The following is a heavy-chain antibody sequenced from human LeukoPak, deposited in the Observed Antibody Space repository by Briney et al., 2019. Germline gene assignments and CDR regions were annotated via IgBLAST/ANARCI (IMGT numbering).Heavy chain of an antibody. D-gene: IGHD2-21*01. V-gene: IGHV4-31*03. J-gene: IGHJ4*02. CDR2: IYYSGST. CDR1: GGSISSGGYY. Sequence: SETLSLTCTVSGGSISSGGYYWSWIRQHPGKGLEWIGYIYYSGSTYYNPSLKSRITISVDTSKNQFSLKLSSVTAADTAVYYCASRQAGLLVDYWGQGTLVTVSS. CDR3: ASRQAGLLVDY.